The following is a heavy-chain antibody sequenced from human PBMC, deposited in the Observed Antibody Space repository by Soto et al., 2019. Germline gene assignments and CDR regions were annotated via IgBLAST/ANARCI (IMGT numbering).Heavy chain of an antibody. CDR3: AKTLGFCRGGSGPPLDY. V-gene: IGHV3-23*01. J-gene: IGHJ4*02. CDR2: ISGSGGST. D-gene: IGHD2-15*01. Sequence: EVQLLESGGGLVQPGGSLRLSCAASGFTFSSYAMSWVRQAPGKGLEWVSAISGSGGSTYYADSVKGRFTISRDNSKNTLYLKMNSLRAEDPAVFNCAKTLGFCRGGSGPPLDYWGQGTLVTVSS. CDR1: GFTFSSYA.